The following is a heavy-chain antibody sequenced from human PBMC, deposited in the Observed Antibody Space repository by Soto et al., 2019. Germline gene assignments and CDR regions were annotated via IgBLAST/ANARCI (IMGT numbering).Heavy chain of an antibody. CDR1: GFPFSSYW. CDR2: IKSDGSGT. Sequence: EVQLVESGGGLVQPGASLTLSCAASGFPFSSYWMHWVRQAPGKGLVWVSRIKSDGSGTYYADSVQDRFTISRDNARNTLYLQMRVEDTAVYFCARGDGDRYDGNGYLGRHWGQGTLVTVSS. V-gene: IGHV3-74*01. D-gene: IGHD3-22*01. J-gene: IGHJ4*02. CDR3: ARGDGDRYDGNGYLGRH.